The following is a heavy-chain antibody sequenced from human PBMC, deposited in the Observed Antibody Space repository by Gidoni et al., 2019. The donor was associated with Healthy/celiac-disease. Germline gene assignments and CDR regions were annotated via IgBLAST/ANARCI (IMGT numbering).Heavy chain of an antibody. J-gene: IGHJ4*02. Sequence: EVQLVEPGGGLVKPGGSLRLSGAASGFPFSSYSMTWIRQAPGKGLELVSSISSGSSSIYYADSVKGQFTISRDNAKNSLYLQMNSLRAEDTAVYYCARGIAVAGTGDYWGQGTLVTVSS. D-gene: IGHD6-19*01. CDR2: ISSGSSSI. CDR3: ARGIAVAGTGDY. V-gene: IGHV3-21*01. CDR1: GFPFSSYS.